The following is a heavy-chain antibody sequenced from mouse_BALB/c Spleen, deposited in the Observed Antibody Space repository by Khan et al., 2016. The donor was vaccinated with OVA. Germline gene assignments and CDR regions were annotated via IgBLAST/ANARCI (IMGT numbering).Heavy chain of an antibody. D-gene: IGHD4-1*01. V-gene: IGHV14-1*02. CDR3: ARSGYSAWFAY. Sequence: VQLQQSGAELVRPGALVKLSCKGSGFNIKDYYMHWVKQRPEQGLEWIGWIDPENGNTIYDPKLQGKANITADTSTKTAYLQLSSLESADTAVYYCARSGYSAWFAYWGQGTLVTVSA. J-gene: IGHJ3*01. CDR2: IDPENGNT. CDR1: GFNIKDYY.